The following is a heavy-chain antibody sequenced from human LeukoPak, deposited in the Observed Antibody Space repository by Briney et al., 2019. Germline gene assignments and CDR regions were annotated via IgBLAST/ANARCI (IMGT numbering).Heavy chain of an antibody. V-gene: IGHV4-34*01. CDR2: INHSGGT. D-gene: IGHD3-10*01. Sequence: SETLSLTCAVYGGSFSGYYWSWVRQPPGKGLEWIGEINHSGGTDYNPSLKSRVTISVDTSKNQFSLKLSSVTAADTAVYYCARSVNYYGSGSYYRGTSQGYYFDYWGQGTLVTVSS. CDR1: GGSFSGYY. J-gene: IGHJ4*02. CDR3: ARSVNYYGSGSYYRGTSQGYYFDY.